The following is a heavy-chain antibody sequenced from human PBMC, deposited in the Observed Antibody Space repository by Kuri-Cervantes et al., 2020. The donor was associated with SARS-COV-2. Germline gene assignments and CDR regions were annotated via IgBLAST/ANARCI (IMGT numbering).Heavy chain of an antibody. J-gene: IGHJ4*02. CDR3: ARGFLGPDIDY. CDR1: GFIFSNYG. Sequence: GESLKISFAASGFIFSNYGMHWVRQAPGKGLEWVAVIWYDGSNKYYADSVKGRFTISRDNSGDTLYLQMNSLRAEDTAMYYCARGFLGPDIDYWGQGTLVTVSS. V-gene: IGHV3-33*01. CDR2: IWYDGSNK. D-gene: IGHD3-10*01.